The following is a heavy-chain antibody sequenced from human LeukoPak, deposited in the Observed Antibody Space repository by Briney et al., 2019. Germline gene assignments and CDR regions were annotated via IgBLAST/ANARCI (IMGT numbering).Heavy chain of an antibody. CDR3: ARVVLGDYDILTGYYMGWFDP. J-gene: IGHJ5*02. CDR2: VIPNFVTS. D-gene: IGHD3-9*01. CDR1: GGSITSHS. V-gene: IGHV1-69*06. Sequence: SVKVSCKASGGSITSHSITWVRQAPGQGLEWMGSVIPNFVTSKYAQTFQGRVTITADKSTSTAYMELSSLRSEDTAVYYCARVVLGDYDILTGYYMGWFDPWGQGTLVTVSS.